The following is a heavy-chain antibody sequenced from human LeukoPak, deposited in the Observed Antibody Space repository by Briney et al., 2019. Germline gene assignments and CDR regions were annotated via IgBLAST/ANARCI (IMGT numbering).Heavy chain of an antibody. V-gene: IGHV3-74*01. CDR3: ARKGPYDSSGYSSAFDI. CDR1: VFTFSSYW. J-gene: IGHJ3*02. Sequence: GGSLRLSCAASVFTFSSYWMHWVRQAPWKGLVWVSPINSDGSSTSYADSVKGRFTISRDNAKNTLYLQMNSLRAEDTAVYYCARKGPYDSSGYSSAFDIWGQGTMVTVSS. CDR2: INSDGSST. D-gene: IGHD3-22*01.